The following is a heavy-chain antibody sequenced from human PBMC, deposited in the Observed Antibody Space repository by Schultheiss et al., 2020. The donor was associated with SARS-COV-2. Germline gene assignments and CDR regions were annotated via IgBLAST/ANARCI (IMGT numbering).Heavy chain of an antibody. CDR2: ISYDGSNK. Sequence: GGSLRLSCAASGFTFSSYAMHWVRQAPGKGLEWVAVISYDGSNKYYADSVKGRFTISRDNSKNTLFLQLNSLRDEDTAVYYCARDGSGYSGGYYGRFDYWGQGTLVTVSS. J-gene: IGHJ4*02. CDR3: ARDGSGYSGGYYGRFDY. D-gene: IGHD1-26*01. CDR1: GFTFSSYA. V-gene: IGHV3-30*04.